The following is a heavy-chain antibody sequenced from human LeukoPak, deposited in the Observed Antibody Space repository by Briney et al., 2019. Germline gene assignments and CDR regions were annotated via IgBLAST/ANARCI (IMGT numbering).Heavy chain of an antibody. D-gene: IGHD4-17*01. CDR2: ISGSGGST. CDR1: GCTFSCYA. J-gene: IGHJ4*02. Sequence: GGCLRPSCAASGCTFSCYAMSWVRQAPGKGLEWVSAISGSGGSTYYADSVKGRFTISRDNSKNTLYLQMNSLRAEDTAVYYCAKDPGRYGDYYFDYWGQGTLVTVSS. V-gene: IGHV3-23*01. CDR3: AKDPGRYGDYYFDY.